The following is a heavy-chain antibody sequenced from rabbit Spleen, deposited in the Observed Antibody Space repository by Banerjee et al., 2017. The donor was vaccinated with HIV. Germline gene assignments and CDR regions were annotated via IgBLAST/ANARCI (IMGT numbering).Heavy chain of an antibody. CDR2: IYGGASGNT. CDR3: AREMVAGSTEYFDL. Sequence: QQQLEESGGGLVKPGGTLTLTCTASGFSFSSNYWMCWVRQAPGKGLEWIACIYGGASGNTVYASWAKGRFTISKTSSTTVTLQMTSLTAADTATYFCAREMVAGSTEYFDLWGPGTLVTVS. V-gene: IGHV1S45*01. D-gene: IGHD4-2*01. CDR1: GFSFSSNYW. J-gene: IGHJ4*01.